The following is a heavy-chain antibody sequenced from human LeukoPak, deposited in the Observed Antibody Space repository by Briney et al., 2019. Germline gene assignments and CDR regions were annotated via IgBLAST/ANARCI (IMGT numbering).Heavy chain of an antibody. CDR2: ISAYNGNT. J-gene: IGHJ6*02. CDR3: AREIAAAGGYYYYGMDV. Sequence: ASVKVSCKASGYTFTSYGISWVRQAPGQGLEWMGWISAYNGNTNYAQKFQGRVTITADKSTSTAYMELSSLRSEDTAVYYCAREIAAAGGYYYYGMDVWGQGTTVTVSS. CDR1: GYTFTSYG. D-gene: IGHD6-13*01. V-gene: IGHV1-18*01.